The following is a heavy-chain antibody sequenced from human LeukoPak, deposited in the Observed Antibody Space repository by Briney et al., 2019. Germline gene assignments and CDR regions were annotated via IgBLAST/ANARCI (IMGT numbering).Heavy chain of an antibody. V-gene: IGHV3-21*01. Sequence: SGGSLRLSCAASGFTFSSYSMTWVRQAPVKGLEWVSSISSSSSYIYYADSVKGRFTISRDNAKNSLYLQMNSLRAEDTAVYYCARARSHIVVVTAIPYLDYWGQGTLVTVSS. CDR1: GFTFSSYS. J-gene: IGHJ4*02. CDR3: ARARSHIVVVTAIPYLDY. CDR2: ISSSSSYI. D-gene: IGHD2-21*02.